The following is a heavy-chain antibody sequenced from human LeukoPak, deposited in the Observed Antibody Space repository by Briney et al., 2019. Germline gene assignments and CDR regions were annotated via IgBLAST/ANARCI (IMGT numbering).Heavy chain of an antibody. Sequence: GGSLRLSYAASGFTFSSYAMSWVRQAPGKGLEWVSAISGSGGSTYYADSVKGRFTISRDNSKNTLYLQMNSLRAEDTAVYYCAKPSFVSWWLPRFDYWGQGTLVTVSS. CDR1: GFTFSSYA. J-gene: IGHJ4*02. V-gene: IGHV3-23*01. CDR3: AKPSFVSWWLPRFDY. CDR2: ISGSGGST. D-gene: IGHD2-8*02.